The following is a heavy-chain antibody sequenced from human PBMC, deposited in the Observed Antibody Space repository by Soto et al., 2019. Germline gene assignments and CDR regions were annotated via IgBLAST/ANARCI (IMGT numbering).Heavy chain of an antibody. CDR3: ASALWFGEYAGAFDL. CDR1: GYTFTSYG. CDR2: ISAYNGNT. V-gene: IGHV1-18*01. Sequence: QVQLVQSGAEVKKPAASVKVSCKASGYTFTSYGISWGRQAPGQGLEWMGWISAYNGNTNYAQRLQGRVTMTTDTSTSTAYMELRSLRSDDTAVYYCASALWFGEYAGAFDLWGQGTMVTVSS. D-gene: IGHD3-10*01. J-gene: IGHJ3*01.